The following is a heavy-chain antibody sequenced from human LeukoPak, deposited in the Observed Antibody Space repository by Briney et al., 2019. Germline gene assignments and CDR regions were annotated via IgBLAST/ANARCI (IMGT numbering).Heavy chain of an antibody. V-gene: IGHV5-51*01. CDR1: GYRFTNYW. Sequence: GESLKISCKGSGYRFTNYWIGWVRQMPGKDLEWMGIIYPGDSATRYSPSLQGQVTISADKSINNAYLQWSSLKASDTAMYCCARSVTEYYDSSGYYFWGQGTLVTVSS. CDR3: ARSVTEYYDSSGYYF. D-gene: IGHD3-22*01. J-gene: IGHJ4*02. CDR2: IYPGDSAT.